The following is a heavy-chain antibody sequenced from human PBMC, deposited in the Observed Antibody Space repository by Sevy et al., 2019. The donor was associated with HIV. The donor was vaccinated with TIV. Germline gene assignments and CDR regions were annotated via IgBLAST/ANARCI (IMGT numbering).Heavy chain of an antibody. D-gene: IGHD3-9*01. CDR2: IYYSGST. Sequence: SETLSLTSTVSGRSMTGYYWTWIRQPPGKGLEWIGYIYYSGSTNYNPSLKSRVTISVDTSKNQFSLELSSVTAADTAVYYCARAPPYYDILTGRGYCDYWGQGTLVTVSS. J-gene: IGHJ4*02. CDR1: GRSMTGYY. CDR3: ARAPPYYDILTGRGYCDY. V-gene: IGHV4-59*01.